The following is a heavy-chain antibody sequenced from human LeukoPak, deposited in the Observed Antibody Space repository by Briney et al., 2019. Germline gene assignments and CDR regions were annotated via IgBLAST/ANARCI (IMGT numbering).Heavy chain of an antibody. CDR2: ISGSGGGT. CDR3: AKGSYYDSSGYYYFDY. CDR1: GFTFSSYA. J-gene: IGHJ4*02. V-gene: IGHV3-23*01. D-gene: IGHD3-22*01. Sequence: GGSLRLSCAASGFTFSSYAMSWVRQAPGKGLEWVSAISGSGGGTYYADSVKGRFTISRDNSKNTLYLQMNSLRAEDTAVYYCAKGSYYDSSGYYYFDYWGQGTLVTVSS.